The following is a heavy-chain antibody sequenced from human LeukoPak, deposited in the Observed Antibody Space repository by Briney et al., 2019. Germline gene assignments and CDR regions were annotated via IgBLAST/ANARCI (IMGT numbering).Heavy chain of an antibody. Sequence: SETLSLTCTVSGGSISSSSYYWGWIRQPPGNGLEWIGSIYYSGSTYYNPSLKSRVTISVDTSKNQFSLKLSSVTAADTAVYYCARGTAAAVWGYYYYMDVWGKGTTVTISS. CDR2: IYYSGST. V-gene: IGHV4-39*07. D-gene: IGHD6-13*01. J-gene: IGHJ6*03. CDR3: ARGTAAAVWGYYYYMDV. CDR1: GGSISSSSYY.